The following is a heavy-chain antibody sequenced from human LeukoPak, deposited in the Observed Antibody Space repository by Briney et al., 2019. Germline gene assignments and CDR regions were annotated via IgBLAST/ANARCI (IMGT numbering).Heavy chain of an antibody. V-gene: IGHV3-23*01. CDR1: GFTFSSYA. CDR3: AKPTIFGVVYY. J-gene: IGHJ4*02. CDR2: ISGSGGST. D-gene: IGHD3-3*01. Sequence: GGSLRLSCAASGFTFSSYAMSWVRQAPGKGLEWVSAISGSGGSTYYADSVKGRFTISRDNSKNTLYLQVNSLRAEDTAVYYCAKPTIFGVVYYWGQGTLVTVSS.